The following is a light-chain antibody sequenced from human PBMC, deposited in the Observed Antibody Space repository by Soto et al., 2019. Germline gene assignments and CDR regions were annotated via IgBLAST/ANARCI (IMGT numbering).Light chain of an antibody. CDR2: EVS. J-gene: IGLJ2*01. Sequence: QSALTQPASVSGSPGQSITISCTGTSRDVGGYNYVSWYQQHPGKAPKLMIYEVSNRPSGVSNRFSGSKSGNTASLTISGLQAEDEADYCCSSYTSSSTLVFGGGTKLTVL. V-gene: IGLV2-14*01. CDR1: SRDVGGYNY. CDR3: SSYTSSSTLV.